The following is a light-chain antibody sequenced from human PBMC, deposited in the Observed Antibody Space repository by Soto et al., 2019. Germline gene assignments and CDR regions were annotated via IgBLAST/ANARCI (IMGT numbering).Light chain of an antibody. CDR2: DAS. CDR3: QLYGSSPRT. J-gene: IGKJ2*01. Sequence: EIVLTQSPDTLSLFPGERAALSCRASQSVSNNYLAWYQLKPGQAPRLLIFDASSRATGTPDRFSGSGSGTDFTLTISRLEPEDLAEYYCQLYGSSPRTFGQGTKLEIK. CDR1: QSVSNNY. V-gene: IGKV3-20*01.